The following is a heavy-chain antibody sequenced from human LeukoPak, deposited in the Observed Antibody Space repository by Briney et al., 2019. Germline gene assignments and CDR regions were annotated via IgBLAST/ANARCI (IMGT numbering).Heavy chain of an antibody. CDR2: ISGSGGST. CDR1: GFTFSSCA. V-gene: IGHV3-23*01. Sequence: GGSLRLSCAASGFTFSSCAMSWVRQAPGKGLEWVSAISGSGGSTYYADSVKGRFTISRDNSKNTLYLQMNSLRAEDTAVYYCALTRGSSGWYGGTFDYWGQGTLVTVSS. J-gene: IGHJ4*02. D-gene: IGHD6-19*01. CDR3: ALTRGSSGWYGGTFDY.